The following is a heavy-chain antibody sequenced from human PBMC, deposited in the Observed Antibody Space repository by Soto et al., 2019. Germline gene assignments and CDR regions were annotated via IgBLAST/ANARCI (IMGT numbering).Heavy chain of an antibody. CDR3: AREEVVPVHYYHYGMDV. CDR1: GFTFSSYS. D-gene: IGHD2-2*01. J-gene: IGHJ6*02. Sequence: EVQLVESGGGLVQPGGSLRLSCAASGFTFSSYSMNWVRQAPGKGLEWVSYISSSSSTIYYADSVKGRFTISRDNAKNSLYLQMNSLRDEDTAVYYCAREEVVPVHYYHYGMDVWGQGTTVTVSS. CDR2: ISSSSSTI. V-gene: IGHV3-48*02.